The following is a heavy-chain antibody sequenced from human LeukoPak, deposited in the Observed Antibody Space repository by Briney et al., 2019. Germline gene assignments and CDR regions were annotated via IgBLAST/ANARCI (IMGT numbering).Heavy chain of an antibody. D-gene: IGHD6-13*01. CDR1: GGTFSSYA. J-gene: IGHJ6*02. CDR3: ARDPHLFGVAAAGYYYYYGMDV. V-gene: IGHV1-18*01. CDR2: ISAYNGNT. Sequence: ASVKVSCKASGGTFSSYAISWVRQAPGQGLEWMGWISAYNGNTNYAQKLQGRVTMTTDTSTSTAYMELRSLRSDDTAVYYCARDPHLFGVAAAGYYYYYGMDVWGQGTTVTVSS.